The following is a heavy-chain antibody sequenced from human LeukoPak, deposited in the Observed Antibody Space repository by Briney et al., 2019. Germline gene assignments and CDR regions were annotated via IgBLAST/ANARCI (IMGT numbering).Heavy chain of an antibody. CDR2: IYYSGST. J-gene: IGHJ4*02. V-gene: IGHV4-30-4*01. Sequence: SETLSLTCTVSGGSISSGDYYWSWIRQPPGKGLEWIGYIYYSGSTYYNPSLKSRVTISVDTSKNQFSLKLSSVTAADMAVYYCARVVVVAATVVFDYWGQGTLVTVSS. CDR1: GGSISSGDYY. CDR3: ARVVVVAATVVFDY. D-gene: IGHD2-15*01.